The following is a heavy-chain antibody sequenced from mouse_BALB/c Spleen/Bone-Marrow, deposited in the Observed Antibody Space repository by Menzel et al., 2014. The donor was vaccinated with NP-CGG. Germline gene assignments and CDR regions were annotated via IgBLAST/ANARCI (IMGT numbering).Heavy chain of an antibody. J-gene: IGHJ2*01. V-gene: IGHV1-5*01. CDR1: GYSFTSYW. CDR3: PRFPLGDY. Sequence: VQLKQSGTVLARPGASVKMSCKASGYSFTSYWMHWVKQRPGQGLEWIGAIYPGNSDTSYNQKFKDKAKLTAVTSASTAYMERSSLTNEASAVYYCPRFPLGDYWGQGTTLTVSS. CDR2: IYPGNSDT.